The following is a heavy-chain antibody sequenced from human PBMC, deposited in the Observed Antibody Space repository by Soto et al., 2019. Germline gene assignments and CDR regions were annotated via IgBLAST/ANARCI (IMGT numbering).Heavy chain of an antibody. CDR3: ARDSFQYYYDSSGSIGGDAFDI. V-gene: IGHV4-59*01. CDR2: IYYSGST. J-gene: IGHJ3*02. Sequence: PSXTLSLTCTVSGGSISSYYWSWIRQPXGKGLEXIGYIYYSGSTNYNPSLKSRVTISVDTSKNQFSLKLSSVTAADTAVYYCARDSFQYYYDSSGSIGGDAFDIWGQGTMVTVSS. D-gene: IGHD3-22*01. CDR1: GGSISSYY.